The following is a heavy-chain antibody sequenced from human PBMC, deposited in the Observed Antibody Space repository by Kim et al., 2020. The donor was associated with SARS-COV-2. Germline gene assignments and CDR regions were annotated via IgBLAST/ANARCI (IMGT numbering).Heavy chain of an antibody. CDR3: AKDLDPPRAVAGTGPFGY. D-gene: IGHD6-19*01. V-gene: IGHV3-23*01. J-gene: IGHJ4*02. Sequence: GRFTISRDNSKTTLYLQMNSLRAEDTAVYYCAKDLDPPRAVAGTGPFGYWGQGTLVTVSS.